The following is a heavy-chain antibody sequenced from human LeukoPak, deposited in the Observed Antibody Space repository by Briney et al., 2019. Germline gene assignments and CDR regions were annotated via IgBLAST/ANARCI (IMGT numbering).Heavy chain of an antibody. Sequence: PSETLSLTCTVSGYSITSGYYWGWIRPPPGKGLEWIGSIHHSGSTYYNPSLKSRVTISVDTSKNQFSLRLSSVTAADTAVYYCARDSIEALGYWGQGTLVTVSS. CDR1: GYSITSGYY. D-gene: IGHD6-6*01. CDR2: IHHSGST. CDR3: ARDSIEALGY. J-gene: IGHJ4*02. V-gene: IGHV4-38-2*02.